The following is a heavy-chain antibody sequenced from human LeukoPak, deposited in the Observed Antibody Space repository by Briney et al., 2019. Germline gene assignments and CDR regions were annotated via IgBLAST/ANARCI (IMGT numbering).Heavy chain of an antibody. J-gene: IGHJ4*02. Sequence: SETLSLTCTVSGFSVTTDSYCWGWIRQPPGKGLEWIGYDYCGGNTNYDPSLKRRVTISVDTSKNQFSLTLTSVTAADTAVYFCARDHFGSLDSWGQGILVTVSS. V-gene: IGHV4-61*01. CDR1: GFSVTTDSYC. CDR3: ARDHFGSLDS. CDR2: DYCGGNT. D-gene: IGHD3-10*01.